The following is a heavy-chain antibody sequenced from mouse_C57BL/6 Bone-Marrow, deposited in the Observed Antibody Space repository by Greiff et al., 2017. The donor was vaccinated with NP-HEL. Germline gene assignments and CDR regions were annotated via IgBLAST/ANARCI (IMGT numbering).Heavy chain of an antibody. V-gene: IGHV1-74*01. J-gene: IGHJ4*01. CDR3: AIEDY. CDR1: GYTFTSYW. CDR2: ISPSASDT. Sequence: VQLEQSGGELVKPGASLKVSCTASGYTFTSYWMHWVRQTPGQGLEWIGRISPSASDTNYNQKFKGKATLPVDKSTSTAYMQLSSLTSEDSAVYYCAIEDYWGQGTSVTVSS.